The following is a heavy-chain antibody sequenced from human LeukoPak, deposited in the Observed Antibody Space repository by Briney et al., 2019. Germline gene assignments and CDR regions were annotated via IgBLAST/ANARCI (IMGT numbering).Heavy chain of an antibody. J-gene: IGHJ4*02. CDR2: ISGSGGST. V-gene: IGHV3-23*01. D-gene: IGHD3-3*01. Sequence: PGGSLRLSCAASGFTFSSYAMSWVRQAPGKGLEWVSAISGSGGSTYYADSVKGRFTISRDNSKNTLYLQMNSLRAEDTAVYYCAKGPPPESYDFWSGYLVDYWGQGTLVTVSS. CDR3: AKGPPPESYDFWSGYLVDY. CDR1: GFTFSSYA.